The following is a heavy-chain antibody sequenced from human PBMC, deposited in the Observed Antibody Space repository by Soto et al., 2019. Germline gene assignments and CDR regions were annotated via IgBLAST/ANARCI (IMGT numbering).Heavy chain of an antibody. V-gene: IGHV4-4*02. D-gene: IGHD1-26*01. Sequence: QVQLQESGPGLVKPSGTLSLTCAVSGGSISSSNWWSWVRQPPGKGLEWIGEIYHSGSTNYNPSPKTRVTISVDKSKNQFSLKLSSVTAADTAVYSCARVSGSYYYGMDVWGQGTTVTVSS. J-gene: IGHJ6*02. CDR3: ARVSGSYYYGMDV. CDR1: GGSISSSNW. CDR2: IYHSGST.